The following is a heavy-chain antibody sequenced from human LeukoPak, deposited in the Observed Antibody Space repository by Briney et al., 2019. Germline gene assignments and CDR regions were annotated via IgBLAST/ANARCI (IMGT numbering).Heavy chain of an antibody. CDR3: ARVWSRIVGATTSSHY. J-gene: IGHJ4*02. Sequence: GGSLRLSCVGSGFTFSSYSMNWVRQAPGKGLEWVSYISTGSSIIYYADSVKGRFTISRDNAKNTLYLQMNSLRAEDTAVYYCARVWSRIVGATTSSHYWGQGTLVTVSS. V-gene: IGHV3-48*01. CDR1: GFTFSSYS. CDR2: ISTGSSII. D-gene: IGHD1-26*01.